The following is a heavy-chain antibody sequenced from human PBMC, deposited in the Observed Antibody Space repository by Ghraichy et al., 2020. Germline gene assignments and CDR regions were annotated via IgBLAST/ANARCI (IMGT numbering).Heavy chain of an antibody. D-gene: IGHD3-3*01. CDR1: GFTFDEYA. CDR2: ISWNSGSI. CDR3: AKDPTLTIFGVVTLGD. V-gene: IGHV3-9*01. Sequence: GGSLRLSCAASGFTFDEYAMHWVRQAPGKGLEWVSGISWNSGSIGYADSVKGRFTISRDNAKNSLYLQMNSLRAEDTALYYCAKDPTLTIFGVVTLGDWGQGTLVTVSS. J-gene: IGHJ4*02.